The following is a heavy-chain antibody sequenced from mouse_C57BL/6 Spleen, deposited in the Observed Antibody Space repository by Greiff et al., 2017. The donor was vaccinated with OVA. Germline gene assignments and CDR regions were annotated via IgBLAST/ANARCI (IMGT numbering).Heavy chain of an antibody. CDR2: ISDGGSYT. CDR1: GFTFSSYA. D-gene: IGHD2-2*01. J-gene: IGHJ2*01. V-gene: IGHV5-4*03. CDR3: ARGMVRKDYFDY. Sequence: EVKVEESGGGLVKPGGSLKLSCAASGFTFSSYAMSWVRQTPEKRLEWVATISDGGSYTYYPDNVKGRFTISRDNAKNNLYLQMSHLKSEDTAMYYCARGMVRKDYFDYWGQGTTLTVSS.